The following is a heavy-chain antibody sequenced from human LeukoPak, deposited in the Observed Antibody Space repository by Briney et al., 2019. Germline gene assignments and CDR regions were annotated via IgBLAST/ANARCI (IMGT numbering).Heavy chain of an antibody. J-gene: IGHJ6*03. CDR2: IRYDGSNK. CDR1: GFTFSSYG. D-gene: IGHD3-10*01. CDR3: AKGSNYGSGSYFPRDYCYYMDV. V-gene: IGHV3-30*02. Sequence: PGGSLRLSCAASGFTFSSYGMHWVRQAPGKGLEWVAFIRYDGSNKYYADSVKGRFTISRDNSKNTLYLQMNSLRAEDTAVCYCAKGSNYGSGSYFPRDYCYYMDVWGKGTTVTISS.